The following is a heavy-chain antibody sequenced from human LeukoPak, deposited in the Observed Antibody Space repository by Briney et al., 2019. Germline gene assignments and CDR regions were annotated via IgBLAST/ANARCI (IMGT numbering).Heavy chain of an antibody. D-gene: IGHD3-3*01. V-gene: IGHV1-18*01. CDR1: GYTLTSYG. CDR3: AREGGRYYDFWSGYSTANYFDY. Sequence: ASVKVSRKASGYTLTSYGISWVRQAPGQGLEWMGWISAYNGNTNYAQKLQGRVTMTTDTSTSTAYMELRSLRSDDTAVYYCAREGGRYYDFWSGYSTANYFDYWGQGTLVTVSS. J-gene: IGHJ4*02. CDR2: ISAYNGNT.